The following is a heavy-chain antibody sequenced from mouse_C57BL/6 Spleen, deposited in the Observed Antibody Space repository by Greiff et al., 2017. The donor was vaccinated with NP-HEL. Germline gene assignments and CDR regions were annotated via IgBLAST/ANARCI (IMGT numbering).Heavy chain of an antibody. J-gene: IGHJ4*01. CDR1: GYTFTSYW. V-gene: IGHV1-69*01. Sequence: QVQLQQPGAELVRPGSSVKLSCKASGYTFTSYWMDWVKQRPGQGLEWIGEIDPSDSYTNYNQKFKGKSTLTVDKSSSTAYMQLSSLTSEDSAVYYCARGNWDLYAMDYWGQGTSVTVSS. D-gene: IGHD4-1*01. CDR3: ARGNWDLYAMDY. CDR2: IDPSDSYT.